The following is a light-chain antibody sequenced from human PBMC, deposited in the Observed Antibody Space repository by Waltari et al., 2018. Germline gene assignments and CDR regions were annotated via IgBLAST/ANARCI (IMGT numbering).Light chain of an antibody. J-gene: IGKJ1*01. CDR1: QSVSGN. CDR3: QQYNNWPRT. V-gene: IGKV3-15*01. CDR2: GAS. Sequence: IVMTQSPPTLSVSPGERVTLSCRASQSVSGNLAWYQQKPGQAPRLLMYGASTRAAGVPTRFSGSGSGTEFTLTISSLQSEDFAVYYCQQYNNWPRTFGQGTKVEIK.